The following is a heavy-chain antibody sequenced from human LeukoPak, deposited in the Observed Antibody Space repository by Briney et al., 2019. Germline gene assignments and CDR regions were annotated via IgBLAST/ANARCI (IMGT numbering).Heavy chain of an antibody. D-gene: IGHD1-26*01. CDR3: ARDLSGY. Sequence: GGSLRLSCAASGFTFSSYSMNWVRQAPGTGLEWVSSITSNTNYIYYADSVKGRFTISRDNAKNSLYLQMNSLRAEDTAVYYCARDLSGYWGQGTLVTVSS. CDR1: GFTFSSYS. J-gene: IGHJ4*02. V-gene: IGHV3-21*01. CDR2: ITSNTNYI.